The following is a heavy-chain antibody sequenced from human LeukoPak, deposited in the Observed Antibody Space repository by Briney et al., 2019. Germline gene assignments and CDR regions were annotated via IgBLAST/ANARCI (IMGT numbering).Heavy chain of an antibody. CDR1: GFTFSSSA. J-gene: IGHJ5*02. D-gene: IGHD3-10*01. CDR3: ARLDYYVSGTYSRSHVS. V-gene: IGHV3-23*01. CDR2: IGLSGGT. Sequence: GGSLRLSCGASGFTFSSSAMTWVRQAPGKGLDWVSTIGLSGGTYYAESVKGRFTISRDNSKNTMYLQMNSLRDEDTAIYYCARLDYYVSGTYSRSHVSWGQGTLVIVSS.